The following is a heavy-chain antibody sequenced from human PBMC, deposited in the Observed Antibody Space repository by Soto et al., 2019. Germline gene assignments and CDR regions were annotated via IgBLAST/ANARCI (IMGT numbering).Heavy chain of an antibody. V-gene: IGHV1-69*13. J-gene: IGHJ5*02. CDR1: GGTFSSYA. D-gene: IGHD3-22*01. Sequence: WASVKVSCKASGGTFSSYAISWVRQAPGQGLEWMGGIIPIFGTANYAQKFQGRVTITADESTSTAYMELSSLRSEDTAVYYCARGRYYDSSGYYYGNWFDPWGQGTLVTVSS. CDR3: ARGRYYDSSGYYYGNWFDP. CDR2: IIPIFGTA.